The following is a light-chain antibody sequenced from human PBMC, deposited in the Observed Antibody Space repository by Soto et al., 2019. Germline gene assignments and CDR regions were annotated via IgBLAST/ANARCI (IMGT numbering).Light chain of an antibody. CDR2: AAS. CDR1: QGISRS. J-gene: IGKJ5*01. Sequence: DIQMTQYPSSVSASVGDRVTISCQASQGISRSLAWYQQKPGKAPKLLIYAASSLQSGAPSRFSGSGFGTDFTLTISSLQPEDSAIYYCQQADTFPITFCHGTRLEI. V-gene: IGKV1D-12*01. CDR3: QQADTFPIT.